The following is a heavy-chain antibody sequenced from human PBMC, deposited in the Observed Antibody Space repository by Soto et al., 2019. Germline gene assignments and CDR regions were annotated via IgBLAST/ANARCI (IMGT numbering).Heavy chain of an antibody. Sequence: QVQLVQSGAEVQRPGSSVKVSCKASGGTFSSYAISWVRQAPGQGLEWMGGINPIFGTPHYAPKYPGRVTITADTFTNTAYMELTRLTSDDTAVYCCARAGRHFDYWGQGTLVTVSS. J-gene: IGHJ4*02. CDR3: ARAGRHFDY. CDR1: GGTFSSYA. V-gene: IGHV1-69*06. CDR2: INPIFGTP.